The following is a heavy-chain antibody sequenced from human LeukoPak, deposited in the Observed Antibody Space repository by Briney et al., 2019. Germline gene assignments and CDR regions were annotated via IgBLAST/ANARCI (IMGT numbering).Heavy chain of an antibody. V-gene: IGHV3-66*02. Sequence: GGSLRLSCAASGFTVSSNYMSWVRQAPGKGLEWVSVIYSGGSTYYADSVKGRFTISRDSSKNTLYLQMNSLRAEDTAVYYCARGPGNYGDYVGYYGMDVWGQGATVTVSS. D-gene: IGHD4-17*01. J-gene: IGHJ6*02. CDR1: GFTVSSNY. CDR2: IYSGGST. CDR3: ARGPGNYGDYVGYYGMDV.